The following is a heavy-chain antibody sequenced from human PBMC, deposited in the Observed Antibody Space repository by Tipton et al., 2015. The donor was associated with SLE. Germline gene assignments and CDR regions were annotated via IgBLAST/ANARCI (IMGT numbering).Heavy chain of an antibody. CDR2: IYTSGGT. CDR3: ARTPYTRASRYFDL. D-gene: IGHD2-2*02. CDR1: GGSISIGSYY. J-gene: IGHJ2*01. Sequence: TLSLTCTVSGGSISIGSYYWGWIRQPAGKELEWIGRIYTSGGTNYNPSLKSRVTMSVDTSKNQFSLKLSSVTAADTAVYYCARTPYTRASRYFDLWGRGTLVTASA. V-gene: IGHV4-61*02.